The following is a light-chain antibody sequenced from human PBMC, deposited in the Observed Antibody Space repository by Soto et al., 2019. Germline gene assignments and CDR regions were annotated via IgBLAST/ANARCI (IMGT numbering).Light chain of an antibody. Sequence: DIQMTQSPSSLSESVGERVTITCRASQSISTYLNWFQQKPGKAPKLLIYAASSLSTGVPSRFSGSGSGTDFTLTISSLQREDFATYYCQESLTNLGTFGPGTKVDFK. CDR1: QSISTY. V-gene: IGKV1-39*01. CDR3: QESLTNLGT. CDR2: AAS. J-gene: IGKJ3*01.